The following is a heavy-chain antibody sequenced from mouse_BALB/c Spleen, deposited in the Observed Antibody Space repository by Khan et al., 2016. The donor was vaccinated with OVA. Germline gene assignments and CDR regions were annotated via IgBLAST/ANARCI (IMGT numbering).Heavy chain of an antibody. V-gene: IGHV14-1*02. CDR2: IDPENGNT. J-gene: IGHJ2*01. CDR3: PRSFLRCFEC. Sequence: IQLVQSGTELVRPGALVRLSCTASGFNIKDYYIHWVKQRPDQGLEWIGWIDPENGNTIYDPTFQGKASITADTSSNTAYLQLSSLTSEDTAVLYGPRSFLRCFECWGQGTTLTVSS. CDR1: GFNIKDYY.